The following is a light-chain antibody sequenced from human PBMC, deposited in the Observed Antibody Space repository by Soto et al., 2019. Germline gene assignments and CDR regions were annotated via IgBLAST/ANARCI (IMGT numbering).Light chain of an antibody. V-gene: IGLV2-23*02. CDR2: EVN. Sequence: QSARTQPASVSGAPGQSSTISCTGTISDVGSHNLVSWYQQHPDKAPKLIIYEVNERPSGVSSRFSGSKSGNTASLTVSGLQPDDEADYHCCSFAGSNPFPYVFGTGTKVTVL. CDR1: ISDVGSHNL. CDR3: CSFAGSNPFPYV. J-gene: IGLJ1*01.